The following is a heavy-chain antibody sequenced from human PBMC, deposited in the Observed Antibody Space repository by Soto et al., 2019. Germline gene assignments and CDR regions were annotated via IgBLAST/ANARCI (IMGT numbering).Heavy chain of an antibody. CDR1: GGSISSGGYY. V-gene: IGHV4-31*03. CDR3: ARSLKTYYDFWSGYFTPNYYYYGMDV. J-gene: IGHJ6*02. Sequence: QVQLQESGPGLVKPSQTLSLTCTVSGGSISSGGYYWSWIRQHPGKGLEWIGYIYYSGSTYYNPSLKRRVTISVDTSKNQFSLKLSSVTAADTAVYYCARSLKTYYDFWSGYFTPNYYYYGMDVWGQGTTVTVSS. D-gene: IGHD3-3*01. CDR2: IYYSGST.